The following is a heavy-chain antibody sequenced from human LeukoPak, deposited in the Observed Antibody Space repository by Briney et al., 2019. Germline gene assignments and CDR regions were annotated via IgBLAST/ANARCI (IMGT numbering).Heavy chain of an antibody. J-gene: IGHJ6*02. CDR1: GFTFSSYA. V-gene: IGHV3-30-3*01. CDR3: ARALASVGYSYGYYYYYGMDV. D-gene: IGHD5-18*01. CDR2: ISYDGSNK. Sequence: GGSLRLSCAASGFTFSSYAMHWVRQAPGKGLEWVAVISYDGSNKYYADSVKGRFTISRDNSKNTLYLQMNSLRAEDTAVYYCARALASVGYSYGYYYYYGMDVWGQGTTVTVSS.